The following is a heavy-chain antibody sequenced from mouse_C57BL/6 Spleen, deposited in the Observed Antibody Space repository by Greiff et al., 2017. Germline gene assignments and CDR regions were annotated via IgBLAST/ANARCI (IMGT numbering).Heavy chain of an antibody. Sequence: EVQLVESGGGLVKPGGSLKLSCAASGFTFSSYAMSWVRQTPEKRLEWVATISDGGSYTYYPDNVKGRFTISRDNAKNNLYLQMSHLKSEDTAMYYCARVDGYYLAWFAYWGQGTLVTVSA. J-gene: IGHJ3*01. D-gene: IGHD2-3*01. V-gene: IGHV5-4*01. CDR3: ARVDGYYLAWFAY. CDR1: GFTFSSYA. CDR2: ISDGGSYT.